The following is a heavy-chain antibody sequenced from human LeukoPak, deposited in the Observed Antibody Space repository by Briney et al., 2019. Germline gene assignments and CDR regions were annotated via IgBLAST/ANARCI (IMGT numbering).Heavy chain of an antibody. V-gene: IGHV4-31*03. CDR1: GGSISSGGYY. Sequence: PSETLSLTCTVSGGSISSGGYYWSWIRQHPGKGLEWIGYIYYSGSTYYNPSLKSRVTISVDTSKNQFSLKLSSVTAADTAVYYCASSGWYVISYFDYWGQGTLVTVSS. CDR3: ASSGWYVISYFDY. D-gene: IGHD6-19*01. CDR2: IYYSGST. J-gene: IGHJ4*02.